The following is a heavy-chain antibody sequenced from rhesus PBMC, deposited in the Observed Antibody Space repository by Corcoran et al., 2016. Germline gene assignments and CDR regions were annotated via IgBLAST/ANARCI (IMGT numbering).Heavy chain of an antibody. J-gene: IGHJ6*01. Sequence: EVQLVQSGAEVKRPGESLRISCKTSGYSFTSSWISWVRQMPGKGLEWMGTIYPGVSDTRYSPSFQGQVTSSADKSISTTYLQWSSLKASDTATYYCAKYGSSYNYGLDSWGQGVVVTVSS. CDR2: IYPGVSDT. CDR3: AKYGSSYNYGLDS. CDR1: GYSFTSSW. D-gene: IGHD4-29*01. V-gene: IGHV5S1*01.